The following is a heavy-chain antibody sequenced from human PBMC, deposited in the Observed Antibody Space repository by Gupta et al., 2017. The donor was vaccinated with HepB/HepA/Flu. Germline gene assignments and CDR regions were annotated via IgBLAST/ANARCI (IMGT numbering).Heavy chain of an antibody. CDR1: GGTFSSYA. CDR2: IIPILGIA. J-gene: IGHJ4*02. CDR3: ARLYCSSTSCAESTHFDY. Sequence: QVQLVQSGAEGKKPGSSVKVSCKASGGTFSSYAISWVRQAPGQGLGWMGRIIPILGIANYAQKFQGRVTITADKSTSTAYMELSSLRSEDTAVYYCARLYCSSTSCAESTHFDYWGQGTLVTVSS. V-gene: IGHV1-69*04. D-gene: IGHD2-2*01.